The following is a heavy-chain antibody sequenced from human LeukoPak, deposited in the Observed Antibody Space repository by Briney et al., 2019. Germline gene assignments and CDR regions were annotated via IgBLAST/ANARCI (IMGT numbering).Heavy chain of an antibody. CDR3: VRAVFSSSYYWDY. Sequence: GGSLRLSCAASGFTFITYSLIWVRQAPGKGLEWVSPISGDSTYIFYADSVKGRFTIPRDNAKNSLFLQMSGLRAEDTAVYYCVRAVFSSSYYWDYWGQGTLVTVSS. V-gene: IGHV3-21*01. J-gene: IGHJ4*02. CDR2: ISGDSTYI. CDR1: GFTFITYS. D-gene: IGHD6-13*01.